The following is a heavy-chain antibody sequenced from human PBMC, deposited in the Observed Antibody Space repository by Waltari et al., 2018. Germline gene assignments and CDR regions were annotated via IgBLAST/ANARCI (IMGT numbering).Heavy chain of an antibody. CDR1: GFTFSTYG. V-gene: IGHV3-33*08. J-gene: IGHJ4*02. D-gene: IGHD3-22*01. CDR2: IWYDGSNK. CDR3: AREWGVMIGTAGYYFDY. Sequence: QVQLVQSGGGVVQPGRSLRLSCVASGFTFSTYGMHWVRQAPGKGLEWVAVIWYDGSNKYYADSVKGRFTVSRDNSKNTLYLQMNSLRAEDTAVYYCAREWGVMIGTAGYYFDYWAQGTLVTVSS.